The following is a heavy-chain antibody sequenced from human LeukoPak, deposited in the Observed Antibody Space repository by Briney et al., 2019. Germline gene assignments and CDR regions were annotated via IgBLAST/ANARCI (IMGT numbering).Heavy chain of an antibody. Sequence: GGSLRLSCAASGFTFDDYAMHWVRQAPGKGLEWVSLISWDGGSTYYADSVKGRFTISRDNSKNSLYLQMNSLRAEDTALYYCAKDNSHYYYYMDVWGKGTTVTVSS. CDR3: AKDNSHYYYYMDV. CDR2: ISWDGGST. J-gene: IGHJ6*03. D-gene: IGHD5-18*01. V-gene: IGHV3-43D*03. CDR1: GFTFDDYA.